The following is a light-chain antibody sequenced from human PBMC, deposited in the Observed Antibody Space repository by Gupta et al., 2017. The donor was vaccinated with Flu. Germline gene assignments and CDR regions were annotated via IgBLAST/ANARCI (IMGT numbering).Light chain of an antibody. CDR1: QSISSW. V-gene: IGKV1-5*03. CDR3: QQDNSFSWT. Sequence: PSTLPASKGDRVTITCRASQSISSWLAWYQQKPGKAPKLLIYKASSLESGVPSRFSGSGSGTEFTLTISSLQPDDFATYYSQQDNSFSWTFGQGTKVEIK. CDR2: KAS. J-gene: IGKJ1*01.